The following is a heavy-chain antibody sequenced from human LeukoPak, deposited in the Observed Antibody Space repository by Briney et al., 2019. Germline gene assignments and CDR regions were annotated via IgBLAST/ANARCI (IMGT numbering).Heavy chain of an antibody. CDR3: ARYSGSYYGLHFDY. Sequence: SETLSLTCTVSGGSISSDYWSWIRQPPGKGLEWIGYIYYSGSTNYNPSLKSRVTISVDTSKNQFSLKLSSVTAADTAVYYCARYSGSYYGLHFDYWGQGTLVTVSS. J-gene: IGHJ4*02. CDR2: IYYSGST. D-gene: IGHD1-26*01. V-gene: IGHV4-59*01. CDR1: GGSISSDY.